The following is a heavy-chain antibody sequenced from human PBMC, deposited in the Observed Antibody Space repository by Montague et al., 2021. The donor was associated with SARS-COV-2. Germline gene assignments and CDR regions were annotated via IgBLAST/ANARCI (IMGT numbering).Heavy chain of an antibody. J-gene: IGHJ6*03. CDR3: ARDQPHYDILTGYYKDYYYMDV. D-gene: IGHD3-9*01. CDR2: YT. V-gene: IGHV3-11*06. Sequence: YTNYADSVKGRFTISRDNAKNSLYLQMNSLRAEDTAVYYCARDQPHYDILTGYYKDYYYMDVGGKGNT.